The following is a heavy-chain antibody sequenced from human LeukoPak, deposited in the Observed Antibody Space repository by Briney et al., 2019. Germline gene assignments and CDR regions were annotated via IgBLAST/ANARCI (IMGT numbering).Heavy chain of an antibody. J-gene: IGHJ5*02. Sequence: GGSLRLSCAASGFTFDDYAMHWVRQAPGKGLEWVSGISWNSGSIGYADSVNGRFTISRDNAKNSLYLQMNSLRAEDTALYYCAKGVGQNSRRQLAYNWFDPWGQGTLVTVSS. CDR3: AKGVGQNSRRQLAYNWFDP. CDR2: ISWNSGSI. D-gene: IGHD6-13*01. V-gene: IGHV3-9*01. CDR1: GFTFDDYA.